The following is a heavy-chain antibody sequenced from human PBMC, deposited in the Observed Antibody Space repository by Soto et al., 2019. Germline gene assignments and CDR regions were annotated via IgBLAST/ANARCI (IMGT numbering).Heavy chain of an antibody. CDR1: VFTFSSHA. V-gene: IGHV3-23*01. Sequence: EVQLLESGGGLVQPGGSLRLSCAASVFTFSSHAMSWVRQAPGKGLEWVSTISSGGDNTYYADSVKGRFTISRDSSNNTLYLQMNNLRADDTALYFCVKLRLELLYLDSWGLGALVIVSS. D-gene: IGHD1-7*01. CDR2: ISSGGDNT. J-gene: IGHJ4*02. CDR3: VKLRLELLYLDS.